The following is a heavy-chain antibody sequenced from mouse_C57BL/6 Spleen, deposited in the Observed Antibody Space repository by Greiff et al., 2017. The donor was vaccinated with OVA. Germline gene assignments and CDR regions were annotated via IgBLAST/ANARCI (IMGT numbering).Heavy chain of an antibody. V-gene: IGHV1-72*01. J-gene: IGHJ1*03. D-gene: IGHD1-1*01. CDR3: ARSGSGSSPRWYFDV. CDR2: IDPNSGGT. CDR1: GYTFTSYW. Sequence: VQLQQPGAELVKPGASVKLSCKASGYTFTSYWMHWVKQRPGRGLEWIGRIDPNSGGTKYNEKFKSKATLTVDKPSSTAYMQLSSLTSEDSAVYCCARSGSGSSPRWYFDVWGTGTPVTVSS.